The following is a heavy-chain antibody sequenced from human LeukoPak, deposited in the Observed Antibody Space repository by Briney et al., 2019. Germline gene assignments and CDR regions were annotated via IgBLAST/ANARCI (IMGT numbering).Heavy chain of an antibody. D-gene: IGHD4-17*01. CDR1: GFTFSSYA. CDR2: ISGSGGST. CDR3: AKDKRSIGDYGDAQGY. J-gene: IGHJ4*02. Sequence: GGSLRLSCAASGFTFSSYAMSWVRQAPGKGLEWVSAISGSGGSTYYADSVKGRFTISRDNSKNTLYLQMNSLRAEDKAVYYCAKDKRSIGDYGDAQGYWGQGTLVTVSS. V-gene: IGHV3-23*01.